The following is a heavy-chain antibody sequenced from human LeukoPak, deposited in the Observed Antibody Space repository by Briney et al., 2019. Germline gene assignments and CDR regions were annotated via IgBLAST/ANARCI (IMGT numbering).Heavy chain of an antibody. CDR3: AREQGGYSYGYY. Sequence: ASVKVSCKASGYTFTHYGIGWVRQAPGQGLEWMGWITAHTGQTTYAQNLQGRVTMTADTSTSTVYMELRTLRSDDTAVYYCAREQGGYSYGYYWGQGTLVTVSS. V-gene: IGHV1-18*01. CDR2: ITAHTGQT. J-gene: IGHJ4*02. D-gene: IGHD5-18*01. CDR1: GYTFTHYG.